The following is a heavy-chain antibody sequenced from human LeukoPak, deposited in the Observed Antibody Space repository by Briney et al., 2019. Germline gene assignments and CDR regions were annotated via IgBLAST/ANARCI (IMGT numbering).Heavy chain of an antibody. D-gene: IGHD3-22*01. CDR1: GFTFSSYS. V-gene: IGHV3-48*01. J-gene: IGHJ5*02. CDR2: ISSSSSTI. CDR3: ARDLGQYYDTSDNWFDP. Sequence: GGSLRLSCAASGFTFSSYSMLWVRQAPGKGLEWVSYISSSSSTIYYADSVKGRFTISRDNAKNSLYLQINTLRAEDTAVYYCARDLGQYYDTSDNWFDPWGQGTLVTVSS.